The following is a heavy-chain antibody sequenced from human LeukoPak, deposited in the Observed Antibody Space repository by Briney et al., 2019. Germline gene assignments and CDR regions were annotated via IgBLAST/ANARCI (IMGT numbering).Heavy chain of an antibody. CDR3: ARGGSRLADCRSTSCLPFDY. J-gene: IGHJ4*02. CDR1: GFTFSSYG. Sequence: GGSLRLSCAASGFTFSSYGMHWVRQAPGKGLEWVAFIRYDGSNKYYADSVKGRFTISRDNSKNTLYLQMNSLRAEDTAVYYCARGGSRLADCRSTSCLPFDYWGQGTLVTVSS. V-gene: IGHV3-30*02. D-gene: IGHD2-2*01. CDR2: IRYDGSNK.